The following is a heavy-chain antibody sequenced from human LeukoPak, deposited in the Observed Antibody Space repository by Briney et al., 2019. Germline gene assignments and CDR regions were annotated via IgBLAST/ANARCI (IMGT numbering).Heavy chain of an antibody. CDR2: IYSGGST. Sequence: PGRSLRLSCATSGFTFSNYGMFWVRQAPGKGLEWVSVIYSGGSTYYADSVKGRFTISRDNSKNTLYLQMNSLRAEDTAVYYCARDHALGFGESDYWGQGTLVTVSS. J-gene: IGHJ4*02. D-gene: IGHD3-10*01. CDR1: GFTFSNYG. CDR3: ARDHALGFGESDY. V-gene: IGHV3-53*01.